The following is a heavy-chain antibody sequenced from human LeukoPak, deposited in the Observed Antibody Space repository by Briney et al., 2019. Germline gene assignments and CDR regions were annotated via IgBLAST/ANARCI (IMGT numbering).Heavy chain of an antibody. D-gene: IGHD3-10*01. V-gene: IGHV3-23*01. CDR3: AKEATMVRGVNDY. CDR2: ISGSGGST. Sequence: QPGGSLRLPCAASGFSFNRYAMSWVRQAPGKGLEWVSNISGSGGSTQYADSVKGRFTISRDNSKNTLYLQMDGLRADDTAVYYCAKEATMVRGVNDYWGQGTLVTVSS. CDR1: GFSFNRYA. J-gene: IGHJ4*02.